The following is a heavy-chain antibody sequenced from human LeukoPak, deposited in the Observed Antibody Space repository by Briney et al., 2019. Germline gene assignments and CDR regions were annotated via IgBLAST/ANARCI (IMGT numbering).Heavy chain of an antibody. D-gene: IGHD5-12*01. Sequence: SETLSLTRTVSGGSISSYYWSWIRQPAGKGLEWIGRIYTSGSTNYNPSLKSRVTMSVDTSKNQFSLKLSSVTAADTAVYYCARDSRSKRYSGYDSNYWGQGTLVTVSS. CDR3: ARDSRSKRYSGYDSNY. V-gene: IGHV4-4*07. J-gene: IGHJ4*02. CDR2: IYTSGST. CDR1: GGSISSYY.